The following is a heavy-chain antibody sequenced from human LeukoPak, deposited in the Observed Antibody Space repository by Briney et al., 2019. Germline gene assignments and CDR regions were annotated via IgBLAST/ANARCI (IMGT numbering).Heavy chain of an antibody. Sequence: PSETLSLTCSVSGGSISSGNYYWSWIRQPAGTGLEWVGRVYASGSTNYNPSLNSRATMSVDTSKNQFSLNLRSVTAADTAVYFCARGNYYGSGSFNWFDPWGQGTLVTVSS. D-gene: IGHD3-10*01. CDR1: GGSISSGNYY. V-gene: IGHV4-61*02. J-gene: IGHJ5*02. CDR3: ARGNYYGSGSFNWFDP. CDR2: VYASGST.